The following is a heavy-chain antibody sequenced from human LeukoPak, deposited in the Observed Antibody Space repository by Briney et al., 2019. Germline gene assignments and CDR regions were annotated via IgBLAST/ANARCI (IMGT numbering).Heavy chain of an antibody. CDR1: GYTFTGYY. Sequence: ASVKVSFKASGYTFTGYYMHWVRQAPGQGLEWMGRINPNSGGTNYAQKFQGRVTMTRDTSISTAYMELSRLRSDDTAVYYCAGGRYYDILTDHFDYWGQGTLVTVSS. V-gene: IGHV1-2*06. D-gene: IGHD3-9*01. CDR3: AGGRYYDILTDHFDY. CDR2: INPNSGGT. J-gene: IGHJ4*02.